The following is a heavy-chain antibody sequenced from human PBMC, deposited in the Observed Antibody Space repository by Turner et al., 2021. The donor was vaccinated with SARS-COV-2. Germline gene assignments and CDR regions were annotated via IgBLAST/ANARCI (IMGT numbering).Heavy chain of an antibody. CDR3: ANVGSYFFDY. CDR2: ISSSGGTT. D-gene: IGHD3-10*01. Sequence: EVHLLEAAGGMVPAGGSLRLSCPASGFTFSNSAMSWVRQAPGKGVEWVSTISSSGGTTYYAASVEGRCTISRDNSKNTLYLQMSSLRAGDTALYYCANVGSYFFDYWGQGTLVTVSS. V-gene: IGHV3-23*01. J-gene: IGHJ4*02. CDR1: GFTFSNSA.